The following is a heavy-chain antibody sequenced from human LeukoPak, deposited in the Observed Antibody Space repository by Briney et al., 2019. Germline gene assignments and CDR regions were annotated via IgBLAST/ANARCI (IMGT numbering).Heavy chain of an antibody. D-gene: IGHD2-15*01. CDR2: IIPIFGTA. J-gene: IGHJ6*03. V-gene: IGHV1-69*05. CDR3: ARGDPRRGYCSGGSCSTYYYYYYYMDV. CDR1: GGTFSSYA. Sequence: GASVKVSCKASGGTFSSYAISWARQAPGQGLEWMGGIIPIFGTANYAQKFQGRVTITTDESTSTAYMELSSLRSEDTAVYYCARGDPRRGYCSGGSCSTYYYYYYYMDVWGKGTTVTVSS.